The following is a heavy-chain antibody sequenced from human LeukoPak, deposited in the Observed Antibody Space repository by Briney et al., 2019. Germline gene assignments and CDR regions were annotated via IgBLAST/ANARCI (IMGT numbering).Heavy chain of an antibody. CDR3: ARDVLHRIHYDSSAHYPGSSY. Sequence: ASVKVSCKASGYTFTSYGITWVRQAPGQGLEWMGWISAYNAYTYYAQKLQGRVTMTTDTSTSTAYMELRSLRSDDTAVYYCARDVLHRIHYDSSAHYPGSSYWGQGTLVTVSS. CDR1: GYTFTSYG. CDR2: ISAYNAYT. D-gene: IGHD3-22*01. V-gene: IGHV1-18*01. J-gene: IGHJ4*02.